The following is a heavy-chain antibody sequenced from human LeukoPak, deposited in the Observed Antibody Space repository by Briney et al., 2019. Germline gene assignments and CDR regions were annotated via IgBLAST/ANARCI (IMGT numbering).Heavy chain of an antibody. V-gene: IGHV3-23*01. CDR3: ARGTDNIYYYYYMDV. D-gene: IGHD2/OR15-2a*01. CDR1: GFTFSSYA. CDR2: ISGSDGTT. J-gene: IGHJ6*03. Sequence: PGGSLRLSCTASGFTFSSYAMHWVRQAPGKGLEWVSAISGSDGTTYYADSVKGRFTISRDNSKNTLYLQMNSLRAEDTAVYYCARGTDNIYYYYYMDVWGKGTTVTVSS.